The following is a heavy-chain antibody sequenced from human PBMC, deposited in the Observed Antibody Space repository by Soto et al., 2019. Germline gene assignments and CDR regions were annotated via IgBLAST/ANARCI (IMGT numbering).Heavy chain of an antibody. V-gene: IGHV3-7*01. J-gene: IGHJ4*02. CDR1: GFTFSSYW. CDR3: ARDFSYSSGWYDY. D-gene: IGHD6-19*01. Sequence: PGGSLRLSCAASGFTFSSYWMSWVRQAPGKGLEWVANIKQDGSEKYYVDSVKGRFTISRDNAKNSLYLQMNSLRAEDTAVYYCARDFSYSSGWYDYWGQGTLVTVSS. CDR2: IKQDGSEK.